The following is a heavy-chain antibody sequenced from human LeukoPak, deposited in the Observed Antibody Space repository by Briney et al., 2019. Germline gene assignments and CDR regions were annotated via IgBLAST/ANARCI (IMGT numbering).Heavy chain of an antibody. Sequence: YPSETLSLTCTLSGGSIKNYYWSWIRQPLGKGLEWIGYVYYTGTTSYNPSLKSRVTISVETSKNQFSLTLNSVTAADTAVYHCARQSDPYYHYGLDFWGQGTTVIVSS. CDR3: ARQSDPYYHYGLDF. V-gene: IGHV4-59*01. CDR2: VYYTGTT. CDR1: GGSIKNYY. J-gene: IGHJ6*02.